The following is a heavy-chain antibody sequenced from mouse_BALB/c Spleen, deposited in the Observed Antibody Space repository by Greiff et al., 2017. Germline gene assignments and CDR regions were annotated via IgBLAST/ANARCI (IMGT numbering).Heavy chain of an antibody. J-gene: IGHJ2*01. CDR1: GFNIKDTY. CDR3: APSFYDGSSWDY. V-gene: IGHV14-3*02. CDR2: IDPANGNT. D-gene: IGHD1-1*01. Sequence: VQLQQSGAELVKPGASVKLSCTASGFNIKDTYMHWVKQRPEQGLEWIGRIDPANGNTKYDPKFQGKATITADTSSNTAYLQLSSLTSEDTAVYYCAPSFYDGSSWDYWGQGTTLTVSS.